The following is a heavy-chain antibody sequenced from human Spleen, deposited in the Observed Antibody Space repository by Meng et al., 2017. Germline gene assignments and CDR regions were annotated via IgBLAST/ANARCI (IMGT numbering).Heavy chain of an antibody. V-gene: IGHV1-2*02. CDR3: ARDWGGSSKWYDH. CDR2: INPNSGGT. Sequence: ASVKVSCKASGYTFTGYYIHWVRQAPGQGLEWMGWINPNSGGTKYAQKFQGRVTMTRDTSISTAYMELSSLRSDDTAVYYCARDWGGSSKWYDHWGQGTLVTVSS. J-gene: IGHJ5*02. CDR1: GYTFTGYY. D-gene: IGHD3-16*01.